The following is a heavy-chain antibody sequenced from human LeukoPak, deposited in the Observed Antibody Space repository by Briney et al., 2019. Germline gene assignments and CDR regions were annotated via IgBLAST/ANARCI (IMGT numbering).Heavy chain of an antibody. Sequence: GGSLRLSCAASGFTFSSYTMNWVRQAPGKGLEWVSCISTASVAIDYADSVKGRFTISRDNAKNSLYLQMNSLRAEDTAVYYCAREARGYSYGAWYDLDYWGQGTLVTVSS. CDR1: GFTFSSYT. CDR2: ISTASVAI. CDR3: AREARGYSYGAWYDLDY. J-gene: IGHJ4*02. V-gene: IGHV3-48*01. D-gene: IGHD5-18*01.